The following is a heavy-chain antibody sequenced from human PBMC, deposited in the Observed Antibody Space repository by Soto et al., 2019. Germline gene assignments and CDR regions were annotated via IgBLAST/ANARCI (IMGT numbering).Heavy chain of an antibody. Sequence: GGSLRLSCAASGFTFSSYSMNWVRQAPGKGLEWVSSISSSSSYIYYADSVKGRFTISRDNSKNTLYLQMNSLRAEDTAVYYCAKDFLRYSSGIAAAGTLFDYWGQGTLVTVSS. CDR2: ISSSSSYI. CDR3: AKDFLRYSSGIAAAGTLFDY. J-gene: IGHJ4*02. CDR1: GFTFSSYS. D-gene: IGHD6-13*01. V-gene: IGHV3-21*04.